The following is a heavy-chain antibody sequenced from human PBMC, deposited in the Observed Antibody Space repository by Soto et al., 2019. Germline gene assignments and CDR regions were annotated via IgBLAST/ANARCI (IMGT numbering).Heavy chain of an antibody. Sequence: GGSLRLSCAASGFTFSSYWLHWVRQAPGEGLVWVSRINSDGSSTRNADSVKGRFTISRDNAKNTLYLQMNNLRAEDTAVYYCATQIAAGGGGWGQGTLVTAPQ. D-gene: IGHD6-13*01. CDR2: INSDGSST. CDR1: GFTFSSYW. J-gene: IGHJ4*02. CDR3: ATQIAAGGGG. V-gene: IGHV3-74*01.